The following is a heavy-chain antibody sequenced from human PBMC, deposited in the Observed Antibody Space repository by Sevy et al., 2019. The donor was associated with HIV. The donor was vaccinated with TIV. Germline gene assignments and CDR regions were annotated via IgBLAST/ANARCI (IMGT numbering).Heavy chain of an antibody. J-gene: IGHJ4*02. CDR1: GFTFSSYG. CDR2: ISYDGSNK. CDR3: AKDLPISGWYGEVFDY. V-gene: IGHV3-30*18. Sequence: GGSLRLSCAASGFTFSSYGMHWVRQAPGKGLEWVAVISYDGSNKYYADSVKGRFTISRDNSKNTLYLQMNSLRAEDTAVYYCAKDLPISGWYGEVFDYRGQGTLVTVSS. D-gene: IGHD6-19*01.